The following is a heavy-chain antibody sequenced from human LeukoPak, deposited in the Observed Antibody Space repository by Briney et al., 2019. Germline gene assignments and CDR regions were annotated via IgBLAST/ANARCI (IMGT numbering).Heavy chain of an antibody. D-gene: IGHD2-15*01. Sequence: QPGGSLRLSCAASGVHFDDYAMHWVRQAPGKGLEWVSGISWNSGTIGYADSVKGRFTISRDNAKNSLYLQMNSLRAEDMALYYCAKDAGGQDMGGPFDCWGQGTLVTVCS. CDR3: AKDAGGQDMGGPFDC. V-gene: IGHV3-9*03. CDR1: GVHFDDYA. CDR2: ISWNSGTI. J-gene: IGHJ4*02.